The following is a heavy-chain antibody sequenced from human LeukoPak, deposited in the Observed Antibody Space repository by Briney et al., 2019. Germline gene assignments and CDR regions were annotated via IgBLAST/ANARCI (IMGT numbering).Heavy chain of an antibody. Sequence: GGSLRLSCAASGFTFSSYAVSWVRQAPGKGLEWVSGISGSGGSTYYADSVKGRFTISRDNSKNTLYLQMNSLRAEDTAVYYCAKDESGGYDMLDYWGQGTLVTVSS. V-gene: IGHV3-23*01. CDR1: GFTFSSYA. J-gene: IGHJ4*02. CDR2: ISGSGGST. CDR3: AKDESGGYDMLDY. D-gene: IGHD5-12*01.